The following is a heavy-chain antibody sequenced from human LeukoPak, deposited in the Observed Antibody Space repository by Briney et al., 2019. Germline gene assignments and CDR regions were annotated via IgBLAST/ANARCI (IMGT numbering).Heavy chain of an antibody. CDR3: ARQYGSGSLDY. V-gene: IGHV5-51*01. J-gene: IGHJ4*02. CDR2: IYPGDSDT. D-gene: IGHD3-10*01. Sequence: GESLRICCKGSGYRFTSYWIGWVRQTPGKGLEWMGIIYPGDSDTRYSPSFQGQVTISADKSISTAYLQWSSLKASDTAMYYCARQYGSGSLDYWGQGTLVTVSS. CDR1: GYRFTSYW.